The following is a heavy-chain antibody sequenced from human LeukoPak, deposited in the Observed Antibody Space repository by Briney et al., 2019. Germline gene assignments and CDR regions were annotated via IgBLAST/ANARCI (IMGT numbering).Heavy chain of an antibody. J-gene: IGHJ3*02. V-gene: IGHV3-23*01. D-gene: IGHD3-16*01. CDR2: TSGNGAKT. CDR3: AKDQGAYAFDI. CDR1: GFTFSSYG. Sequence: GGSLGLSCAASGFTFSSYGMSWVRQAPGKGLEWVSATSGNGAKTFYADSVKGRFTISRDNSRNTLYLQMNSVRAEVTALYYCAKDQGAYAFDIWGQGTLVTVSS.